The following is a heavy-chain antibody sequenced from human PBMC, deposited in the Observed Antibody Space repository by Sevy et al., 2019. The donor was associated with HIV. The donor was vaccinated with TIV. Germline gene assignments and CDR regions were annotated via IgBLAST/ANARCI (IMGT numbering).Heavy chain of an antibody. CDR1: GYTFPSYG. V-gene: IGHV1-18*01. CDR2: ISAYRANA. J-gene: IGHJ4*02. Sequence: ASVKVSCKASGYTFPSYGINWVRQAPGQGLEWMGWISAYRANANYAQKFQGRISLTTDRSTTTAYMELMTLEPDDTAVYFCASGRGGSFAYWGQGTQVTVSS. D-gene: IGHD5-12*01. CDR3: ASGRGGSFAY.